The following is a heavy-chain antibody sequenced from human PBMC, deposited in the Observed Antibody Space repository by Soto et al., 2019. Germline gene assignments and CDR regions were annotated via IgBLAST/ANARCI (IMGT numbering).Heavy chain of an antibody. J-gene: IGHJ6*02. D-gene: IGHD6-19*01. CDR3: ARRRQWLGPPYSGMDA. V-gene: IGHV5-51*01. CDR1: GYSFTSYW. CDR2: IYPGDSDT. Sequence: GESLKSSGKGSGYSFTSYWIGWVRQMPGKGLEWMGIIYPGDSDTRYSPSFQGQVTISADKSISTAYLQWRSLKASDTAMYYCARRRQWLGPPYSGMDAWAQGTPVTLSS.